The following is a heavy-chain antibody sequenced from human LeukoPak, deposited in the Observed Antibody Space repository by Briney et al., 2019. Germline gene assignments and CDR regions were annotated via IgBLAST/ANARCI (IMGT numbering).Heavy chain of an antibody. D-gene: IGHD4-17*01. CDR3: ARDGANGDNAFDI. J-gene: IGHJ3*02. V-gene: IGHV4-59*01. CDR2: VYYSGST. CDR1: GGSISNYF. Sequence: SETLSLTCTVSGGSISNYFWNWIRQPPGKGLEWIGYVYYSGSTNYNPSLKSRVTISVDTSKNQFSLKLSSVTAADTAVYYCARDGANGDNAFDIWGQGTMVTVSS.